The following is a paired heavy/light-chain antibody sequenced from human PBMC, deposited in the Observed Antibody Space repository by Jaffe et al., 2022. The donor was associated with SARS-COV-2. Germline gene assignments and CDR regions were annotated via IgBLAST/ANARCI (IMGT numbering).Heavy chain of an antibody. CDR3: AKGPISSGSYPGWFDP. Sequence: QVQLVESGGGVVQPGRSLRLSCAASGFPFSDYGMNWVRQAPGKGLEWVAIIYYDGSNKYYADSVKGRFNISRDNSKNTLYLQMNSLRAEDTAVYYCAKGPISSGSYPGWFDPWGQGTLVTVSS. D-gene: IGHD1-26*01. CDR1: GFPFSDYG. J-gene: IGHJ5*02. V-gene: IGHV3-33*06. CDR2: IYYDGSNK.
Light chain of an antibody. CDR2: AAS. CDR3: QQLHSYPIT. CDR1: QGISSY. Sequence: DIQLTQSPSFLSASVGDRVTITCRASQGISSYLAWYQQKPGRAPKLLIYAASTLQSGVPSRFSGSRSGTEFTLTISSLQPEDFATYYCQQLHSYPITFGQGTRLEIK. V-gene: IGKV1-9*01. J-gene: IGKJ5*01.